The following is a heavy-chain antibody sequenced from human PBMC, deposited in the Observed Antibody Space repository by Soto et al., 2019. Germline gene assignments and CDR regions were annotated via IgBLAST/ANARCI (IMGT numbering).Heavy chain of an antibody. CDR1: EFTFSGRS. Sequence: EVQLVESGGGLVQPGGSLRLSCAASEFTFSGRSVHWVSQAPGKGLVWVSGIDKVGTDSTYADSVKGRFTSSRDNAKNTVYLQMNSLRVEDTALYYCARGWFGPDVWGKGTTVTVSS. CDR3: ARGWFGPDV. D-gene: IGHD3-10*01. CDR2: IDKVGTDS. J-gene: IGHJ6*03. V-gene: IGHV3-74*01.